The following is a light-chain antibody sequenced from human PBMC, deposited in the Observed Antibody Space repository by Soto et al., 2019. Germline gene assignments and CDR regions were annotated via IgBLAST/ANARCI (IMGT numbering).Light chain of an antibody. CDR2: GAS. Sequence: DIQLTQSPNFLSASVGDRVTITCRASQDIYKSLAWYQHKPGKAPKLLIFGASILHSGVPSRFSGSGSGTEFTLTISSLQPEDFATYYCQQVKGSLPFTFGPGTKVDI. CDR1: QDIYKS. CDR3: QQVKGSLPFT. V-gene: IGKV1-9*01. J-gene: IGKJ3*01.